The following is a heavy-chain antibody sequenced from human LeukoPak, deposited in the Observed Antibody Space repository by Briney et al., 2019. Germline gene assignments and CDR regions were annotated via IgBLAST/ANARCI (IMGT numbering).Heavy chain of an antibody. V-gene: IGHV3-48*03. CDR3: ATSTWSIWSFAY. CDR2: ISSSGSTI. CDR1: GFTFSSYE. D-gene: IGHD6-13*01. J-gene: IGHJ4*02. Sequence: SGGSLRLSCAASGFTFSSYEMNWVRQAPGKGLEWVSYISSSGSTIYYADSVKGRFTITRDNAKNSLYLQMNSLRAEDTALYYCATSTWSIWSFAYWGQGTLVTVSS.